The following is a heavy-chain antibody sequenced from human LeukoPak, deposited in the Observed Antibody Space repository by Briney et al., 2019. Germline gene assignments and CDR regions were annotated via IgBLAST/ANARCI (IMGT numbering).Heavy chain of an antibody. D-gene: IGHD5-18*01. CDR3: ARGGAKYSYGYLNDAFDI. CDR2: IIPIFGTA. Sequence: ASVKVSCKASGGTFSSYAISWVRQAPGQGLEWMGGIIPIFGTANYAQKFQGRVTITADESTSTAYMELSSLRSEDTAVYYCARGGAKYSYGYLNDAFDIWGQGTMVTVSS. V-gene: IGHV1-69*13. CDR1: GGTFSSYA. J-gene: IGHJ3*02.